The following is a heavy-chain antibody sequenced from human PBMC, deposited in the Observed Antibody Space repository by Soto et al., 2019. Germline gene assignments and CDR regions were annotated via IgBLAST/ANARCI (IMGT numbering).Heavy chain of an antibody. CDR2: IYSAGAT. CDR1: GFTVSNNY. V-gene: IGHV3-66*01. J-gene: IGHJ3*02. Sequence: EVQLVESGGGLVQPGGSLRLSCAASGFTVSNNYMNWVRQAPGKGLEWVSVIYSAGATYYAESVRGRFTISRDTSNNTLYLQMNSLRAEDTAVYYCATELAYGASREGAFDIWGQGTMVTVSS. CDR3: ATELAYGASREGAFDI. D-gene: IGHD4-17*01.